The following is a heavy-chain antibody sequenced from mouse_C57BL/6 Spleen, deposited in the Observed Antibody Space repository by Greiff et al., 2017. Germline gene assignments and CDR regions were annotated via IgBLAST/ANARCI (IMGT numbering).Heavy chain of an antibody. CDR2: INYDGSST. Sequence: EVKLVESEGGLVQPGSSMKLSCTASGFTFSDYYMAWVRQVPEKGLEWVANINYDGSSTYYLDSLKSRFIISRDNAKNILYLQMSSLKSEDTATYYCARDDGYSHAMDYWGQGTSVTVSS. J-gene: IGHJ4*01. D-gene: IGHD2-3*01. V-gene: IGHV5-16*01. CDR3: ARDDGYSHAMDY. CDR1: GFTFSDYY.